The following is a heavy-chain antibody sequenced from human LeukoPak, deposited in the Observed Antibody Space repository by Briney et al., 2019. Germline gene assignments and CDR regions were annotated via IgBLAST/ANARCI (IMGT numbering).Heavy chain of an antibody. CDR1: GGSISSYH. D-gene: IGHD4-17*01. V-gene: IGHV4-59*01. CDR3: ARVFYGDYDLGPLDHYYYYGMDV. Sequence: SETLSLTCTVSGGSISSYHWSWIRQPPGKGLEWIGYIYYSGSTNYNPSLKSRVTISVDTSKNQFSLKLSSVTAADTAVYYCARVFYGDYDLGPLDHYYYYGMDVWGQGTTVTVSS. J-gene: IGHJ6*02. CDR2: IYYSGST.